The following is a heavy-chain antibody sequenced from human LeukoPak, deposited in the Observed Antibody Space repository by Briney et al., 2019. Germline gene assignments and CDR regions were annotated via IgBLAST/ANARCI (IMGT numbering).Heavy chain of an antibody. CDR1: GYTFTAYY. V-gene: IGHV1-2*02. Sequence: GASVTVSCKASGYTFTAYYMHWMRQAPGQGLEWMGWINPTSGVTNYAQHFQGRVTMTRDTSISTAYMELSGLRFDDTAFYYCARGVGSSWFPDWGHGMLVTVSS. J-gene: IGHJ4*01. D-gene: IGHD6-13*01. CDR3: ARGVGSSWFPD. CDR2: INPTSGVT.